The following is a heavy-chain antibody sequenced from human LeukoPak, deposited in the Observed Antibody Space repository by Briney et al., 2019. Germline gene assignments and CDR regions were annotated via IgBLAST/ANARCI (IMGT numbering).Heavy chain of an antibody. CDR1: GYTLTELS. J-gene: IGHJ3*02. CDR3: ATGQPDSSGSLMLGDAFDI. CDR2: FDPVDGET. Sequence: ASVKVSCKVSGYTLTELSMHWVRQAPGKGLEWMGGFDPVDGETIYAQKFQGRVTMTEDTSTDTAYMELSSLRSEDTAVYYCATGQPDSSGSLMLGDAFDIWGQGTMVTVSS. V-gene: IGHV1-24*01. D-gene: IGHD6-19*01.